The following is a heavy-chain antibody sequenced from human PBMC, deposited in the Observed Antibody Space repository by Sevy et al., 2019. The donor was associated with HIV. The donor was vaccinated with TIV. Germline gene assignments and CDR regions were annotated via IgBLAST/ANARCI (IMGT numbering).Heavy chain of an antibody. CDR2: ISWDSGRL. J-gene: IGHJ4*02. D-gene: IGHD1-1*01. CDR3: TRGVARTNFYTPFDY. Sequence: GGSLRVSCVASEFTFHDYAMHCVRQVPGKGLECVSSISWDSGRLLDADSVKDRVTLSRDNAKNSLFLQMNSLRVEDTALYYCTRGVARTNFYTPFDYWVSSNLVSVSS. V-gene: IGHV3-9*01. CDR1: EFTFHDYA.